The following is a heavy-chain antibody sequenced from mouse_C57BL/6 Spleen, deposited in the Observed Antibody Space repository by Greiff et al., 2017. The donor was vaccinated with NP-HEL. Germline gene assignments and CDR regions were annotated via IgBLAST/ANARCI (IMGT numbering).Heavy chain of an antibody. CDR2: INPNNGGT. CDR3: ARNEGVLYGGVDY. D-gene: IGHD1-1*01. V-gene: IGHV1-26*01. CDR1: GYTFTDYY. J-gene: IGHJ4*01. Sequence: EVQLQQSGPELVKPGASVKISCKASGYTFTDYYMNWVKQSHGKSLEWIGDINPNNGGTSYNQKFKGKATLTVDKSSSTAYMELRSLTSEDSAVYYCARNEGVLYGGVDYWGQGTSVTVSS.